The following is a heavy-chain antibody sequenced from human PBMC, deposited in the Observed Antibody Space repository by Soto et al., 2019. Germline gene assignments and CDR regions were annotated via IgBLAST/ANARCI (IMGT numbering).Heavy chain of an antibody. V-gene: IGHV1-2*02. CDR2: INPNSGDT. D-gene: IGHD6-13*01. J-gene: IGHJ6*02. CDR3: AKGGAIVAAGTRVYLYNAMDV. Sequence: ASVKVSCKASGYTFTGYYVHWVRQAPGQGLEWMGWINPNSGDTYLAQRFQGRVTMNRDTSIGTAYMELRGLTSDDTAEYYCAKGGAIVAAGTRVYLYNAMDVWGQGTPVTVYS. CDR1: GYTFTGYY.